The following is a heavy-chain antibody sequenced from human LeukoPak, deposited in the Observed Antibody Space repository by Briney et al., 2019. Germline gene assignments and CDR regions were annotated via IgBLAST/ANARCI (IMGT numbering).Heavy chain of an antibody. CDR2: ISHSGSS. Sequence: SETLSLTCGVYNGTFSGYYWTWIRQPPGRGLEWIGDISHSGSSHYNPSLKSRLSMSVDTSKDQFSLTLTAVTAADTAVYYWGRRPYFDILAGSQMWGTVDHWGQGALVTVSS. CDR1: NGTFSGYY. V-gene: IGHV4-34*01. D-gene: IGHD3-9*01. J-gene: IGHJ4*02. CDR3: GRRPYFDILAGSQMWGTVDH.